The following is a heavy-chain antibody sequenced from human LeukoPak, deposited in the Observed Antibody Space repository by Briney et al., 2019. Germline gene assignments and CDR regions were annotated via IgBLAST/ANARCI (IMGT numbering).Heavy chain of an antibody. J-gene: IGHJ6*03. V-gene: IGHV3-21*01. CDR1: GFTFSSYS. D-gene: IGHD5-18*01. Sequence: GGSLRLSCAASGFTFSSYSMNWVRQAPGKGLEWVSSISSSSSYIYYADSVKGRFTISRANAKNSLYLQMNSLRAEDTAVYYCARDISVRGDYSYGYVYYYYYMDVWGKGTTVTVSS. CDR2: ISSSSSYI. CDR3: ARDISVRGDYSYGYVYYYYYMDV.